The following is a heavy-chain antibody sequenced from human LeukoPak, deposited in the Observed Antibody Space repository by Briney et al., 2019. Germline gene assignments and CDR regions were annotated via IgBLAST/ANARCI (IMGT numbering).Heavy chain of an antibody. CDR2: IYYSGST. CDR3: AREVDTAMVGYYYYYMDV. CDR1: GGSISSYY. V-gene: IGHV4-59*12. J-gene: IGHJ6*03. D-gene: IGHD5-18*01. Sequence: NASETLSLTCTVSGGSISSYYWSWIRQPPGKGLEWIGYIYYSGSTNYNPSLKSRVTISVDTSKNQFSLKLSSVTAADTAVYYCAREVDTAMVGYYYYYMDVWGKGTTVTVSS.